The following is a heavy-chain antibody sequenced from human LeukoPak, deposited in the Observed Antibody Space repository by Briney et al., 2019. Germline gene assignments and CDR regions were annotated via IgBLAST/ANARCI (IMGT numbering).Heavy chain of an antibody. CDR3: AKEKSSGWFDY. V-gene: IGHV3-30*18. CDR1: GFTFSSYG. CDR2: ISYDGSNK. D-gene: IGHD6-19*01. Sequence: GGSLRLSCAASGFTFSSYGMHWVRQAPGKGLEWVAVISYDGSNKYYADSVKGRFTISRDNSKNTLYLQMNSLRAEDTAVYYCAKEKSSGWFDYWGQGTLVTVSS. J-gene: IGHJ4*02.